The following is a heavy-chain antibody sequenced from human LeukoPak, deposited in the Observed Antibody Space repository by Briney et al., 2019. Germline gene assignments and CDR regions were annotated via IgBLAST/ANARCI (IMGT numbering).Heavy chain of an antibody. D-gene: IGHD2-8*01. V-gene: IGHV3-7*01. J-gene: IGHJ6*02. CDR3: AREMGYYYYGMDV. CDR2: IKQDGSEK. CDR1: GFTFSRYW. Sequence: GGSLRLSCAASGFTFSRYWMSWVRQAPGKGLEWVANIKQDGSEKYYVDSVKGRFTISRDNAKNSLYLQMNSLRAEDTAVYYCAREMGYYYYGMDVWGQGTTVTVSS.